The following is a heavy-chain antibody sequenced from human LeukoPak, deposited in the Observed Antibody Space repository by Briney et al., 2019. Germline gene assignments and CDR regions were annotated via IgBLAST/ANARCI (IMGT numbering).Heavy chain of an antibody. D-gene: IGHD3-10*01. CDR1: GYTFTSYA. CDR3: ARGRGGVIARYYGMDV. CDR2: INAGNGNT. V-gene: IGHV1-3*01. J-gene: IGHJ6*02. Sequence: ASVKVSCKASGYTFTSYAMHWVRQAPGQRLEWMGWINAGNGNTKYSQKFQGRVTITRDTSASTAYMELSSLRSEDTAVYYCARGRGGVIARYYGMDVWGRGTTVTVSS.